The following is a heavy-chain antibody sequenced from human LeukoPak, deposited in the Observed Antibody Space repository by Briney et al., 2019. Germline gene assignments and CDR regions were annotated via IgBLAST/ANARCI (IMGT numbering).Heavy chain of an antibody. Sequence: WGSLRLSCAASGCTISSYSMSWVRQAPGKGLEWVAAISGSGGSTYYADSVKGRFTISRDNSKNTLYLQMNSLRAEDTAVYYCAKESKGYLGLDAFDIWGQGTMVTVSS. V-gene: IGHV3-23*01. J-gene: IGHJ3*02. CDR3: AKESKGYLGLDAFDI. CDR1: GCTISSYS. D-gene: IGHD6-13*01. CDR2: ISGSGGST.